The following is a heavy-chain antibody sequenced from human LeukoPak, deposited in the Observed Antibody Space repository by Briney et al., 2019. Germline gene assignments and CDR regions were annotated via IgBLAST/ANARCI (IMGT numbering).Heavy chain of an antibody. CDR3: ARGSSTSLAANWFDP. V-gene: IGHV1-69*04. D-gene: IGHD2-2*01. CDR2: IIPILCIA. CDR1: GGTFSSYA. J-gene: IGHJ5*02. Sequence: SVNVSCKASGGTFSSYAISWVRQARGRGLDWMGSIIPILCIANFAQKFQGRVTITAAKSTSTAYMELRSLRSEDTAVYYCARGSSTSLAANWFDPWGQGTLVTVSS.